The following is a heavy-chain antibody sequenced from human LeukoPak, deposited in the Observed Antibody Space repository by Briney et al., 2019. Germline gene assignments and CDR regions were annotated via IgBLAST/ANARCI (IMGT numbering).Heavy chain of an antibody. J-gene: IGHJ3*02. CDR3: ARDVRATTLGAFDI. CDR1: GYTFTSYD. D-gene: IGHD5-12*01. V-gene: IGHV1-8*01. CDR2: MNPNSGNT. Sequence: ASVKVSCKASGYTFTSYDINWVRQATGQGLEWMGWMNPNSGNTGYAQKFQGRVTMTRSTSISTAYMELSSLRSEDTAVYYCARDVRATTLGAFDIWGQGTMVTVSS.